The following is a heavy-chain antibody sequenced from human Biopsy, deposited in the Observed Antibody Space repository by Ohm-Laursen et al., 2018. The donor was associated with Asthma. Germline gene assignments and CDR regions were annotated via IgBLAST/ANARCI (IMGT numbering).Heavy chain of an antibody. V-gene: IGHV1-3*04. CDR1: GYNFISFA. CDR2: VNTGNGNT. J-gene: IGHJ3*01. D-gene: IGHD3-9*01. CDR3: ERTYYDFLTGQVKDVFGV. Sequence: GATVKISCKVSGYNFISFAIHWVRQAPGQRLEWMSWVNTGNGNTKYSQKFQGRVTITRDTSASTAYMELRSLRSEDTATYYCERTYYDFLTGQVKDVFGVWGQGTMVTVSS.